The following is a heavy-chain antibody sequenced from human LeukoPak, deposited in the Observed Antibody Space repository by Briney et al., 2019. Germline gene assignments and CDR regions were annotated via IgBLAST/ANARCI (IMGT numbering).Heavy chain of an antibody. CDR3: AKRDYYDSSGYAPLFDY. V-gene: IGHV3-23*01. CDR2: ISGKEGKI. D-gene: IGHD3-22*01. CDR1: EFTFCNYA. J-gene: IGHJ4*02. Sequence: GGSLRLSCAASEFTFCNYAMACVREAPGGRLEGGSCISGKEGKIYYVHSVKSRFIISRDNSKNTLYVQMNSLRGEDTAVYFCAKRDYYDSSGYAPLFDYWGQGTLLTVSP.